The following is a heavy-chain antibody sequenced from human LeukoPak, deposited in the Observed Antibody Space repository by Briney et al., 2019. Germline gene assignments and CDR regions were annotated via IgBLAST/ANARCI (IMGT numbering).Heavy chain of an antibody. CDR1: GFTFSSYE. CDR2: ISSSGSTI. V-gene: IGHV3-48*03. D-gene: IGHD3-22*01. Sequence: RTGGSLRLSCAASGFTFSSYEMNWVRQAPGKGLEWVSYISSSGSTIYSADAVKGRFTISRDNAKTSLYLQINSPRAEDTAPYYCARDGGGGDYDSSGHQGYWGQGTLVTVSS. CDR3: ARDGGGGDYDSSGHQGY. J-gene: IGHJ4*02.